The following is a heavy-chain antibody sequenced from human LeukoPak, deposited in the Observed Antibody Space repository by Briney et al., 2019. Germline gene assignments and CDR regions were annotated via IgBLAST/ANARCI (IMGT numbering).Heavy chain of an antibody. CDR1: GFTVSSNY. CDR2: IYSGGST. CDR3: AKDEDSYYDILTGYQGPFDY. V-gene: IGHV3-66*01. J-gene: IGHJ4*02. D-gene: IGHD3-9*01. Sequence: GGSLRLSCAASGFTVSSNYMSWVRQAPGKGLEWVSVIYSGGSTYYADSVKGRFTISRDNSKNTLYLQMNSLRAEDTAVYYCAKDEDSYYDILTGYQGPFDYWGQGTLVTVSS.